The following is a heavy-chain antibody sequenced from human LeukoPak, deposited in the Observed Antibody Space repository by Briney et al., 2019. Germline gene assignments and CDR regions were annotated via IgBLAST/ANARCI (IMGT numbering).Heavy chain of an antibody. D-gene: IGHD4-23*01. CDR3: AKGDYGGDFRYFDY. V-gene: IGHV3-23*01. Sequence: GGSLRLSCAASGFTFSSYSMSWVCQAPGRGLEWVSAISGNGDSTYYADSVKGRFTISRDNSKNTLFLQMSSLRAEDTAVYYCAKGDYGGDFRYFDYWGQGTLVTVSS. CDR1: GFTFSSYS. CDR2: ISGNGDST. J-gene: IGHJ4*02.